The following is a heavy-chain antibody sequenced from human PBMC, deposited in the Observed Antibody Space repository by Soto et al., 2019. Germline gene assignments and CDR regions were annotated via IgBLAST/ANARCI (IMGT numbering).Heavy chain of an antibody. Sequence: QVQLQESGPGLVKASQTLSLTCTVSGGSIRSDDYYWIWIRQPPGKGLVWIESIYYSGSTYYNPSLESRVTMSVDTSKKQFSLQLSSVTAADTAVYYCARARAVYYFDYWGQGTLVTVSS. V-gene: IGHV4-30-4*01. J-gene: IGHJ4*02. CDR1: GGSIRSDDYY. D-gene: IGHD6-19*01. CDR2: IYYSGST. CDR3: ARARAVYYFDY.